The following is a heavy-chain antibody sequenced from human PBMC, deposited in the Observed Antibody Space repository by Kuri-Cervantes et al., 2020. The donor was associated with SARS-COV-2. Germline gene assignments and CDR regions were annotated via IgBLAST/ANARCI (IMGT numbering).Heavy chain of an antibody. CDR2: ISGSGGST. CDR1: GFTFSSYA. CDR3: ARDSELGQGFDP. V-gene: IGHV3-23*01. Sequence: GGSLRLSCAASGFTFSSYAMSWVRQAPGKGLEWVSAISGSGGSTYYADSVKGRFTISRDNSKNTLYLQMNSLRAEDTAVYYCARDSELGQGFDPWGQGTLVTVSS. J-gene: IGHJ5*02. D-gene: IGHD3-10*01.